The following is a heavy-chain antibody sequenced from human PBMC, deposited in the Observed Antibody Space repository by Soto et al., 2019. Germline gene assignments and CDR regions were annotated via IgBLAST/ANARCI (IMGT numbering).Heavy chain of an antibody. CDR1: GFTFSSYD. J-gene: IGHJ6*02. CDR2: IGTAGDP. Sequence: QSGGSLRLSXAASGFTFSSYDMHWVRQATGKGLEWVSAIGTAGDPYYPGSVKGRFTISRENAKNSLYLQMNSLRAGDTAVYYCARSRYNWNYGGLNYYGMDVWGQGTTVTVSS. V-gene: IGHV3-13*05. D-gene: IGHD1-7*01. CDR3: ARSRYNWNYGGLNYYGMDV.